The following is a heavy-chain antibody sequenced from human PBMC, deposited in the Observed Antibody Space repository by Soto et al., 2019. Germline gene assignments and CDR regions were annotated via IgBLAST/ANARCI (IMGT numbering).Heavy chain of an antibody. Sequence: QVQLVQSGAEVKKPGASVKVSCKASGDTFTDYYIHWVRQAPGQGLEWMGTVNPSGGHTTYAQHFLGRGTXTXXXSXXTLYRELTSLTSEDTAVYYCARGGHVVVVTAALDYWGQGTLVTVSS. V-gene: IGHV1-46*01. J-gene: IGHJ4*02. CDR2: VNPSGGHT. CDR1: GDTFTDYY. D-gene: IGHD2-21*02. CDR3: ARGGHVVVVTAALDY.